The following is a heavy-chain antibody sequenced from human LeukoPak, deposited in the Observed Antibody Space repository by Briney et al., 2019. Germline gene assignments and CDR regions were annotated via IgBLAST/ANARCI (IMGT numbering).Heavy chain of an antibody. CDR1: GFTFSSYA. CDR2: ISCSGDST. V-gene: IGHV3-23*01. D-gene: IGHD6-6*01. J-gene: IGHJ4*02. CDR3: AKTGGIAARGGWYFDY. Sequence: PGGSLRLSCAASGFTFSSYAMSWVRQAPDKGLEWVSAISCSGDSTNYADSVKGLFTISRDTSKNTLYLQMNSLRAEDTAVYYCAKTGGIAARGGWYFDYWGQGTLVTVSS.